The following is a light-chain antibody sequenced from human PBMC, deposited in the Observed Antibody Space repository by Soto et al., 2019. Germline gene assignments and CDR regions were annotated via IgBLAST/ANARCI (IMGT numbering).Light chain of an antibody. J-gene: IGKJ3*01. CDR1: QDIRNY. Sequence: DFQMTQSPSSLSVSVGDRVTITCRASQDIRNYLAWYQQKPGKIPKLLIYDASTLQPGVPSRFSGSGSGTDFTLTINSLQPEDIATYYCQKYDRAPFTFGPGTKVDFK. V-gene: IGKV1-27*01. CDR3: QKYDRAPFT. CDR2: DAS.